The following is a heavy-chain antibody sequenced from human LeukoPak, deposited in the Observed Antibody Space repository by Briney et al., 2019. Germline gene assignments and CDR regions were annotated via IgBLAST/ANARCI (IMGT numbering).Heavy chain of an antibody. J-gene: IGHJ5*02. CDR3: ATKQWLVRGWFDP. V-gene: IGHV3-23*01. Sequence: GGSLRLSCAASGFTFSNYAMSWVRPAPGKGLEWVSSISVSGGNTYYADSVKGRFTISRDNSKNTLYLQMNSLTAEDTALYYCATKQWLVRGWFDPWGQGTLVTVSS. CDR1: GFTFSNYA. CDR2: ISVSGGNT. D-gene: IGHD6-19*01.